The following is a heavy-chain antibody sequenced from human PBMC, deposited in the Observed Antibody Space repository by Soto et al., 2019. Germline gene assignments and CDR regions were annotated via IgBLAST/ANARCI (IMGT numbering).Heavy chain of an antibody. J-gene: IGHJ4*02. CDR2: ISSSSSYT. CDR1: GFTFSDYY. CDR3: ARTPDCTNGVCSAGFDY. D-gene: IGHD2-8*01. V-gene: IGHV3-11*06. Sequence: GGSLRLSCAASGFTFSDYYMSWIRQAPGKGLEWVSYISSSSSYTNYADSVKGRFTISRDNAKNSLYLQMNSLRAEDTAVYYCARTPDCTNGVCSAGFDYWGLGTLVTVSS.